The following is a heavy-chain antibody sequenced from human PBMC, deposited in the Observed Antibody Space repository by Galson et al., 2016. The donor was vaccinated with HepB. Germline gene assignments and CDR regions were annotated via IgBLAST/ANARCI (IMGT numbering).Heavy chain of an antibody. V-gene: IGHV3-48*01. CDR1: GFTFSSYS. Sequence: SLRLSCAASGFTFSSYSMNWVRQAPGKGLAWVSYISSSSRTIYYADSVKGRFTISRDNAKNSLYLQMNGLRAEDTAVYYCAREINSDWFFDLCGRGTLVTVSS. J-gene: IGHJ2*01. CDR2: ISSSSRTI. D-gene: IGHD4-23*01. CDR3: AREINSDWFFDL.